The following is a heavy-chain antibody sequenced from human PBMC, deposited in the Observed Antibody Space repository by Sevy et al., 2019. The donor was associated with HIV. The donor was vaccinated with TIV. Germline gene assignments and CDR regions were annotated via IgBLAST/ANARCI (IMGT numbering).Heavy chain of an antibody. CDR2: IYHSGST. V-gene: IGHV4-4*02. Sequence: SETLSLTCAVSGGSISSNNWWNWVRQTPGKGLEWIGEIYHSGSTNRNPSLKSRVTISVDKSKNQFCLKLSSVTAADTAVYYCARGVGGYCSSTSCHVDSWGQGTLVTVSS. D-gene: IGHD2-2*03. CDR1: GGSISSNNW. CDR3: ARGVGGYCSSTSCHVDS. J-gene: IGHJ4*02.